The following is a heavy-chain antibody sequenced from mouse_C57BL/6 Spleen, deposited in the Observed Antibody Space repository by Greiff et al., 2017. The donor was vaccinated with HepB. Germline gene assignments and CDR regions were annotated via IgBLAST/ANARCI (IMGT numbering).Heavy chain of an antibody. Sequence: QVQLQQSGAELVRPGTSVKMSCKASGYTFTNYWIGWAKQRPGHGLEWIGDIYPGGGYTNYNEKFKGKATLTADKSSSTAYMQFSSLTSKDSAIYYCAREETKGYFDYWGQGTTLTVSS. V-gene: IGHV1-63*01. J-gene: IGHJ2*01. D-gene: IGHD1-3*01. CDR3: AREETKGYFDY. CDR1: GYTFTNYW. CDR2: IYPGGGYT.